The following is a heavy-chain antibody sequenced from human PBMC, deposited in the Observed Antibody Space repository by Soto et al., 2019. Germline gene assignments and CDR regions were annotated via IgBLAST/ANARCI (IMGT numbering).Heavy chain of an antibody. CDR3: ARALGGYFDY. Sequence: QVQLQESVPGLVKPSQTLSLTCTVSGGSISSGGYYWSWIRQHPGKVLEWIGYLYYSGSTYYNPYLKTRVNISVGTAKNQFSLKLSSVTAADTAVYYCARALGGYFDYWGQGTLVTVSS. V-gene: IGHV4-31*03. D-gene: IGHD3-16*01. J-gene: IGHJ4*02. CDR1: GGSISSGGYY. CDR2: LYYSGST.